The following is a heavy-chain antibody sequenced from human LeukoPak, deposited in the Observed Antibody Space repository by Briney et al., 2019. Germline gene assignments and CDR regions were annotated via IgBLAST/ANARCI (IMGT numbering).Heavy chain of an antibody. J-gene: IGHJ4*02. CDR3: ARIWFGDEELIDY. V-gene: IGHV3-21*01. CDR1: GFTFSSYS. Sequence: PGGSLRLSCAASGFTFSSYSMNWVRQAPGKGLEWVSSISSSSSYIYYADSVKGRFIISRDNAKNSLYLQMNSLRAEDTAVYYCARIWFGDEELIDYWGQGTLVTVSS. D-gene: IGHD3-10*01. CDR2: ISSSSSYI.